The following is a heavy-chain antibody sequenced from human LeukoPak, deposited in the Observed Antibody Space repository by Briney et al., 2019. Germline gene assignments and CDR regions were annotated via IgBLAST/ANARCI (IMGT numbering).Heavy chain of an antibody. CDR1: GYTFTSYG. Sequence: ASVKVSCKASGYTFTSYGISWVRQAPGQGLEWMGWISAYNGNTNYAQKLQGRVTMTTDTSTSTAYMELRSLRSDDTAVYYCARVTGIRTMATIPYYFDYWGQGTLVTVSS. CDR3: ARVTGIRTMATIPYYFDY. CDR2: ISAYNGNT. V-gene: IGHV1-18*01. D-gene: IGHD5-24*01. J-gene: IGHJ4*02.